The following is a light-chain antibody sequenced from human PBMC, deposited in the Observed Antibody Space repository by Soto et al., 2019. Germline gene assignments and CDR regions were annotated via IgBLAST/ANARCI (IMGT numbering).Light chain of an antibody. Sequence: EIVLTQSPGTLSLSPGESATLSCRASQSVSSNSLAWYRRNPGQPPSLLIYGTSTRATDIPRRFSGSGSGTDFTLTITRLEPEDFALYFCQQYGDSPPTFGRGTKVEVK. CDR3: QQYGDSPPT. J-gene: IGKJ1*01. CDR1: QSVSSNS. V-gene: IGKV3-20*01. CDR2: GTS.